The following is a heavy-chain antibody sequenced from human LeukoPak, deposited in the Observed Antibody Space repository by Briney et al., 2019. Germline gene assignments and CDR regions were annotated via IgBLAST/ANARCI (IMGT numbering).Heavy chain of an antibody. V-gene: IGHV4-59*12. CDR2: IYYSGST. CDR3: ARSVDRNWFDP. D-gene: IGHD1-14*01. Sequence: PSETLSLTCTVSGGSISSYYWSWIRQPPGKGLEWIGYIYYSGSTNYNPSLKSRVTISVDTSKNQFSLKLSSVTAADTAVYYCARSVDRNWFDPWGQGTLVTVSS. CDR1: GGSISSYY. J-gene: IGHJ5*02.